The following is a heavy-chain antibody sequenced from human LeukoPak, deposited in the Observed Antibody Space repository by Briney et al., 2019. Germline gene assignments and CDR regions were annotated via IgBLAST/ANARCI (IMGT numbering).Heavy chain of an antibody. CDR2: IYYSGST. Sequence: SETLSLTCTVSGGSISSSSYYWGWIRQPPGKGLEWIGSIYYSGSTYYNPSLKSRVTISVDTSKNQFSLKLSSVTAADTAVYYCARRGEFSGYYYAFDYWGQGTLVTVSS. CDR1: GGSISSSSYY. V-gene: IGHV4-39*07. J-gene: IGHJ4*02. D-gene: IGHD3-22*01. CDR3: ARRGEFSGYYYAFDY.